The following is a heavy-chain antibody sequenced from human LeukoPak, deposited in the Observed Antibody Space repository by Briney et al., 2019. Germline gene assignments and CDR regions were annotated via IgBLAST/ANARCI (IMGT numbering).Heavy chain of an antibody. D-gene: IGHD3-10*01. CDR2: INWKTGDI. V-gene: IGHV3-20*04. CDR3: ARELCMVVRSFDY. J-gene: IGHJ4*02. Sequence: AGGSLRLSCTASGFTFDGYAMSWVRQVPGKGLEWVSGINWKTGDIGYADSVRGRFTISGDNAKNSLYLQMNSLRAEDTAVYYCARELCMVVRSFDYWGQGTLVTVSS. CDR1: GFTFDGYA.